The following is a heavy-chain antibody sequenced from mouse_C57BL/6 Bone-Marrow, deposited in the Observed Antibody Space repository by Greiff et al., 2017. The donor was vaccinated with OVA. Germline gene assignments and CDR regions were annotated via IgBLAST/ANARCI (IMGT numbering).Heavy chain of an antibody. CDR1: GYSFTGYY. V-gene: IGHV1-42*01. J-gene: IGHJ2*01. Sequence: VQLQQSGPELVKPGASVKISCKASGYSFTGYYMNWVKQSPEKSLEWIGEINPSTCGTTYNQKFKAKATLTVDKSSSTAYMQLKSLTSEDSAVYYCAAPTMRGYWGQGTTLTVSS. CDR3: AAPTMRGY. CDR2: INPSTCGT. D-gene: IGHD2-10*01.